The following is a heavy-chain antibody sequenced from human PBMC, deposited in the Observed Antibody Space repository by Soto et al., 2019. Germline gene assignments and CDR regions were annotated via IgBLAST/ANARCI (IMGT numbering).Heavy chain of an antibody. Sequence: ASGKVSCKASGYTFTSYGISLVRQAPGQGLEWMGWISAYNGNTNYAQKLQGRVTMTTDTSTSTAYMELRSLRSDDTAVYYCARELRLGDPPLYYFDYWGQGTLVTVSS. V-gene: IGHV1-18*01. D-gene: IGHD2-21*02. CDR3: ARELRLGDPPLYYFDY. J-gene: IGHJ4*02. CDR2: ISAYNGNT. CDR1: GYTFTSYG.